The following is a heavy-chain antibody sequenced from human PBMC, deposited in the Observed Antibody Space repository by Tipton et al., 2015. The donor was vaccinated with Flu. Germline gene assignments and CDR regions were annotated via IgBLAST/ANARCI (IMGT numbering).Heavy chain of an antibody. CDR2: IIPILGIA. CDR3: ARDKWLVREYFPH. Sequence: QVQLVQSGAEVKKPGSSVKVSCKASGGTFSSYAISWVRQAPGQGLEWMGRIIPILGIANYAQKFQGRVTITADKSTSTAYMELSSLRSEDTAVYYWARDKWLVREYFPHWGQGTLVTVSS. D-gene: IGHD6-19*01. CDR1: GGTFSSYA. J-gene: IGHJ1*01. V-gene: IGHV1-69*04.